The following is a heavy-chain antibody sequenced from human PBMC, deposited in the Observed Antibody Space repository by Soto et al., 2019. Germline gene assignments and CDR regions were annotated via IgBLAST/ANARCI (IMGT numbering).Heavy chain of an antibody. J-gene: IGHJ6*02. D-gene: IGHD2-15*01. CDR1: GYTFTSYG. V-gene: IGHV1-18*01. Sequence: ASVKVSCKASGYTFTSYGISWVRQAPGQGLEWMGWISAYNGNTNYAQKLQGRVTMTTDTSTSTAYMELRSLRSDDTAVYYCARALSDIVVVVAPNPPAASYYYYYGMDVWGQGPTVPVSS. CDR3: ARALSDIVVVVAPNPPAASYYYYYGMDV. CDR2: ISAYNGNT.